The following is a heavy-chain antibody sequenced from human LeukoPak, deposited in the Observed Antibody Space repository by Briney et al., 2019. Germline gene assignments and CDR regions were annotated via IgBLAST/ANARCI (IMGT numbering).Heavy chain of an antibody. Sequence: PGESLRLSCAASGFTFSSYGMHWVRQAPGKGLEWVAVIWYDGSNKYYADSVKGRFTISRDNSKNTLYLQMNSLRAEDTAVYYCARGPPYSSGWSYFDYWGEGTLVTVSS. D-gene: IGHD6-19*01. CDR2: IWYDGSNK. J-gene: IGHJ4*02. CDR3: ARGPPYSSGWSYFDY. V-gene: IGHV3-33*01. CDR1: GFTFSSYG.